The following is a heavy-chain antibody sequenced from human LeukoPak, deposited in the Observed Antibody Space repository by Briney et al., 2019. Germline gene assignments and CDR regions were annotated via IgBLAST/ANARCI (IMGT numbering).Heavy chain of an antibody. J-gene: IGHJ4*02. Sequence: VSVKVSCKASGYTFTSYYMHWVRQAPAQGLEWVGIINLSGGSTSYAQKFQGRVTMTRDTSTSTVYMELSSLRSEDTAVYYCARDRAALRYFERGGPDYWGQGTLVTVSS. CDR2: INLSGGST. CDR3: ARDRAALRYFERGGPDY. V-gene: IGHV1-46*01. CDR1: GYTFTSYY. D-gene: IGHD3-9*01.